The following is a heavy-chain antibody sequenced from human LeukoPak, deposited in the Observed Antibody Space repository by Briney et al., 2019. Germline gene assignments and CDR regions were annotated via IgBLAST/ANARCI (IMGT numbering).Heavy chain of an antibody. V-gene: IGHV3-30-3*01. CDR3: AREEVVADIYYYYGMDV. CDR2: ISYDGSNK. J-gene: IGHJ6*02. CDR1: GFTFSSYA. Sequence: GGSLRLSCAASGFTFSSYAMHWVRQAPGKGLEWVAVISYDGSNKYYADSVKGRFIISRDNSKNTLYLQMNSLRAEDTAVYYCAREEVVADIYYYYGMDVWGQGTTVTVSS. D-gene: IGHD5-12*01.